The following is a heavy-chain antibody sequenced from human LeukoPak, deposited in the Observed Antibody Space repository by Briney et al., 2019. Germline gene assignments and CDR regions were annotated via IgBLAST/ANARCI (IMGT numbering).Heavy chain of an antibody. CDR2: IYYSGST. CDR1: GGSISSYY. V-gene: IGHV4-59*01. CDR3: ARSQLLWGWERPNYFDY. J-gene: IGHJ4*02. Sequence: SETLSLTCTVSGGSISSYYWSWIRQPAGKGLEWIGYIYYSGSTNYNPSLKSRVTISVDTSKNQFSLKLSSVTAADTAVYYCARSQLLWGWERPNYFDYWGQGTLVTVSS. D-gene: IGHD2-2*01.